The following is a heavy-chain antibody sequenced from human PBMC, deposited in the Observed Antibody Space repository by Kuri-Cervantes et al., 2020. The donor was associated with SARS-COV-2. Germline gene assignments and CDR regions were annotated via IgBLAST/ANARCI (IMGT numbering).Heavy chain of an antibody. Sequence: ASVKVSCKASGYTFTSYYMHWVRQAPGQGLEWMGWISAYNGNTNYAQKLQGRVTMTTDTSTSTAYMELRSLRSDDTAVYYCASDGVSRSLSLDFWGQGTLVTVSS. CDR2: ISAYNGNT. CDR1: GYTFTSYY. V-gene: IGHV1-18*04. CDR3: ASDGVSRSLSLDF. J-gene: IGHJ4*02. D-gene: IGHD5/OR15-5a*01.